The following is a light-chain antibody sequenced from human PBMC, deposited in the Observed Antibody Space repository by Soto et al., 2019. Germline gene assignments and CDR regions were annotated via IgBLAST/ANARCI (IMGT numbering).Light chain of an antibody. CDR1: QSVSSY. J-gene: IGKJ5*01. Sequence: EIVLTQSPATLSLSPGERATLSCRASQSVSSYLAWYQQKPGQAPRLLIYDASNRATGIPARFSGRGSGTDFTLTISSLEPEDFAVYYCQQRSSAITFGQGTRREIK. CDR2: DAS. V-gene: IGKV3-11*01. CDR3: QQRSSAIT.